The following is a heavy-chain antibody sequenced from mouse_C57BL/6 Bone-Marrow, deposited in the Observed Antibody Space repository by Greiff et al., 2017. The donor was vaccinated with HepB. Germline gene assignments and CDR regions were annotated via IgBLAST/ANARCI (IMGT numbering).Heavy chain of an antibody. V-gene: IGHV1-69*01. D-gene: IGHD1-1*01. Sequence: QVQLKQPGAELVMPGASVKLSCKASGYTFTSCWMHWVKQRPGQGLEWIGEIDPSDSYTNYNQKFKGKSTLTVDKSSSTAYMQLSSLTSEDSAVYYCARGDYGSSGDWYFDVWGTGTTVTVSS. CDR3: ARGDYGSSGDWYFDV. CDR1: GYTFTSCW. J-gene: IGHJ1*03. CDR2: IDPSDSYT.